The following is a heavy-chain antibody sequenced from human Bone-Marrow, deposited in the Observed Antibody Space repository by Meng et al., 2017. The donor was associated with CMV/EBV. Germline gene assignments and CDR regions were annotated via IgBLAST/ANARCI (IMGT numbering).Heavy chain of an antibody. CDR3: ARSVVDYGMDV. CDR1: GGSISSSSYY. CDR2: IYYSGST. Sequence: SETLSLTCTVSGGSISSSSYYWGWIRQPPGKGLEWIGSIYYSGSTYYNLSLKSRVTISVDTSKNQFSLKLSSVTAADTAVYYCARSVVDYGMDVWGQGTTVTVSS. D-gene: IGHD2-21*01. J-gene: IGHJ6*02. V-gene: IGHV4-39*01.